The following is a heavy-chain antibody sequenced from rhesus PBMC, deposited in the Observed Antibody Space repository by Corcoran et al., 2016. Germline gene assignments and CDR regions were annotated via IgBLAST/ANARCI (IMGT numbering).Heavy chain of an antibody. J-gene: IGHJ4*01. CDR3: ARHSAAADFDY. V-gene: IGHV3-110*02. Sequence: EVQLVESGGGLVQPGGSLRLSCAASGFTFSDHYMDWVRQAPGKVLEWVSSIISRIGSATLYPDSVKGQFPIYRDNAKNTVYLQMSSLRAEDTAVDYCARHSAAADFDYWGQGVLVTVSS. CDR1: GFTFSDHY. D-gene: IGHD6-31*01. CDR2: IISRIGSAT.